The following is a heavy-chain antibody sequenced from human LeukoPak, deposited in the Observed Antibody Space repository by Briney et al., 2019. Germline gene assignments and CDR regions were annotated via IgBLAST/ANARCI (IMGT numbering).Heavy chain of an antibody. V-gene: IGHV4-34*01. CDR1: GGSFSGYY. CDR2: INHSGST. CDR3: ARGRSSSPPGPI. J-gene: IGHJ3*02. D-gene: IGHD6-6*01. Sequence: SETLSLTGAVYGGSFSGYYWSWIRQPPGKGLEWIGEINHSGSTNYNPSLKSRVTISVDTSKNQFSLKLSSVTAADTAVYYCARGRSSSPPGPIWGQGTMVTVSS.